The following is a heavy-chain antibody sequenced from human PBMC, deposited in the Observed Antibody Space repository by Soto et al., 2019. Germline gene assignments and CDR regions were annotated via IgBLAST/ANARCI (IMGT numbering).Heavy chain of an antibody. V-gene: IGHV3-15*01. CDR3: ATAHPRGPDY. D-gene: IGHD5-12*01. Sequence: EVQLVVSGGGLVKPGESLRLSCAASGFTFSNAWMNWVRQAPGKGLEWVGLIKSKTDGGAIDYPAPVRGRFIISRDDSTNTLYLQMNSLKTEDTAVYYCATAHPRGPDYWGQGTLVTVSS. CDR2: IKSKTDGGAI. J-gene: IGHJ4*02. CDR1: GFTFSNAW.